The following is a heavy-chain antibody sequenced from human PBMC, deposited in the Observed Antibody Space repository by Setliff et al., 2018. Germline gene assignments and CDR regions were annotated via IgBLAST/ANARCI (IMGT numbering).Heavy chain of an antibody. J-gene: IGHJ6*01. CDR3: ARERIYDGLNYNGMDV. CDR2: ISSYNDVT. D-gene: IGHD3-3*01. V-gene: IGHV1-18*01. CDR1: AHIFKSYG. Sequence: ASVKVSCKASAHIFKSYGISWVRQAPGQGLEWVGWISSYNDVTSYAQRFQGRVTLTTDTSTSAAYMELRTLRSDDTAVYYCARERIYDGLNYNGMDVWGQGTTVTVSS.